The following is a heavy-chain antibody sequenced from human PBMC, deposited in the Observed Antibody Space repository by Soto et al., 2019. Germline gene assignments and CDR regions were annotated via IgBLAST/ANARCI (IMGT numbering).Heavy chain of an antibody. CDR1: GYTFTTYG. J-gene: IGHJ4*02. CDR3: ARDGYSSSWFTFDY. D-gene: IGHD6-13*01. CDR2: INVYNGNT. Sequence: ASVKVSCKASGYTFTTYGVYWLRQAPGQGPEWMGWINVYNGNTMYAQNLQGRVTMTTDTSTNTAYLELRSLRSDDTAVYYCARDGYSSSWFTFDYWGQGTLVTVSS. V-gene: IGHV1-18*01.